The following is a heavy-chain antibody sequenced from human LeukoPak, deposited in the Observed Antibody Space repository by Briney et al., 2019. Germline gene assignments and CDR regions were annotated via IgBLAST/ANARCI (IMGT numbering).Heavy chain of an antibody. J-gene: IGHJ4*02. Sequence: ASVKVSCKASGYTFTSYGISWVRQAPGQGLEWMGWISAYNGNTNYAQKLQGRVTMTTDTSTSTAYMELRSLRSEDTAVYYCARAAGSSARGYSYGHLSSTYYFDYWGQGTLVTVSS. CDR1: GYTFTSYG. D-gene: IGHD5-18*01. CDR3: ARAAGSSARGYSYGHLSSTYYFDY. CDR2: ISAYNGNT. V-gene: IGHV1-18*01.